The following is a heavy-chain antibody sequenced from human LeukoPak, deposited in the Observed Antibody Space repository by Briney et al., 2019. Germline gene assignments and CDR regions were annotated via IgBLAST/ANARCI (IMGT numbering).Heavy chain of an antibody. CDR1: GFTFSGSA. CDR3: TFDYYYYMDV. CDR2: IRSKAKSYAT. Sequence: TGGSLRLSCAASGFTFSGSAMHWVRQASGKGLEWVGRIRSKAKSYATAYAASVKGRFTISRDDSYLRMNSLKTEDTAVYYCTFDYYYYMDVWGKGTTVTVSS. V-gene: IGHV3-73*01. J-gene: IGHJ6*03.